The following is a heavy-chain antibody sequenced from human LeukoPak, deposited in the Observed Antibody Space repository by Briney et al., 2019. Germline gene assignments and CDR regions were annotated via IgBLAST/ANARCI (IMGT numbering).Heavy chain of an antibody. J-gene: IGHJ4*02. Sequence: PSETLSLTCIVSGGSISSSTYYWGWIRQPPGKGLEWIGSIYYSGRTYYNPSLKSRVTISVDTSKNQFSLKLSSVTAADTAVYYCARSGRAALEFDYWGQGTLVTVSS. D-gene: IGHD6-6*01. V-gene: IGHV4-39*01. CDR1: GGSISSSTYY. CDR2: IYYSGRT. CDR3: ARSGRAALEFDY.